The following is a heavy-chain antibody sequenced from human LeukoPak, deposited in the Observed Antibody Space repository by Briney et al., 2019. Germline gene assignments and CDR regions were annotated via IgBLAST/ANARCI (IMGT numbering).Heavy chain of an antibody. D-gene: IGHD2-8*01. CDR2: IIPIFGTA. J-gene: IGHJ4*02. Sequence: GGSVKVSCKASGGTFSSYAISWVRQAPGQGLEWMGGIIPIFGTANYAQKFQGRVTITADESASTAYMELSSLRSEDTAVYYCARGLMAINRNRGSSFDYWGQGTLVTVSS. CDR3: ARGLMAINRNRGSSFDY. CDR1: GGTFSSYA. V-gene: IGHV1-69*13.